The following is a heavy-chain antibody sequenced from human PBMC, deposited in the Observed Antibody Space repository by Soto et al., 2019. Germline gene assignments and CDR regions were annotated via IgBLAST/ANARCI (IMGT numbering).Heavy chain of an antibody. J-gene: IGHJ6*02. Sequence: SETLSLTCTVSGGSISSYYWSCIRQPSGKGLEWIGRIYTSGSTNYNPSLKSRVTMSVDTSKNHFSRKLSSVTAADTAVYYCARDDHLVIVPSSLGPMDVWGQGTTVTVSS. CDR2: IYTSGST. CDR3: ARDDHLVIVPSSLGPMDV. V-gene: IGHV4-4*07. D-gene: IGHD2-2*01. CDR1: GGSISSYY.